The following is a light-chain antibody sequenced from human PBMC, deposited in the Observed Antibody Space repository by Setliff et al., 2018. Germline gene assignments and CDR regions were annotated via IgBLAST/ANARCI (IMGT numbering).Light chain of an antibody. Sequence: QSVLTQPASVSGSPGQTIILSCTGTGSDVGGYDYISWYQLHPGKVPKLMIYDVINRPSGVSDRLSGSKSGNTASLTISGLQAEDEATYYCISYLYSQTLYVFGTGTKVTVL. CDR1: GSDVGGYDY. J-gene: IGLJ1*01. V-gene: IGLV2-14*03. CDR3: ISYLYSQTLYV. CDR2: DVI.